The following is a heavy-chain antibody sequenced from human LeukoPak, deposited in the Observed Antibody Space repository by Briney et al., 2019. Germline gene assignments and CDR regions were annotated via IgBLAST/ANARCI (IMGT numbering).Heavy chain of an antibody. J-gene: IGHJ3*02. V-gene: IGHV3-9*01. CDR3: AKGQEIWSSGAFDI. D-gene: IGHD2-8*02. Sequence: PGRSLRLSCAVSGFTFDDYAMHWVRQAPGKGLEWVSGISWNSGSIGYADSVKGRFTISRDNAKNSLYLQMNSLRAEDTALYYCAKGQEIWSSGAFDIWGQGTMVTVSS. CDR1: GFTFDDYA. CDR2: ISWNSGSI.